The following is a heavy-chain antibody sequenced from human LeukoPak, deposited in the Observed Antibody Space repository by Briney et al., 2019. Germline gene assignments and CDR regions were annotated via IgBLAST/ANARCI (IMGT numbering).Heavy chain of an antibody. CDR1: GYTFTSYY. CDR3: ARDASRGYQLLLGWFDP. Sequence: ASVKVSCKASGYTFTSYYMHWVRQAPGQGLEWMGIINPSGGSTSYAQKFQGSVTMTRDTSTSTVYMELSSLRSEDTAVYYCARDASRGYQLLLGWFDPWGQGTLVTVSS. V-gene: IGHV1-46*01. D-gene: IGHD2-2*01. CDR2: INPSGGST. J-gene: IGHJ5*02.